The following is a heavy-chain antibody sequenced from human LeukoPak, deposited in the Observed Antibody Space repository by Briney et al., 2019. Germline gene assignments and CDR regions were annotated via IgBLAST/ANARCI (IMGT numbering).Heavy chain of an antibody. CDR1: GDSLTSGSYY. D-gene: IGHD6-13*01. V-gene: IGHV4-61*01. Sequence: PSETLSLTCTVSGDSLTSGSYYWSWIRQPPGRGLEWIGYVYYSGSTNCNPSLKSRVTMSVDTSKNQFSLMLISVTAADTAVYYCARGYSSSWYPSAFDIWGQGTMVTVSS. CDR2: VYYSGST. J-gene: IGHJ3*02. CDR3: ARGYSSSWYPSAFDI.